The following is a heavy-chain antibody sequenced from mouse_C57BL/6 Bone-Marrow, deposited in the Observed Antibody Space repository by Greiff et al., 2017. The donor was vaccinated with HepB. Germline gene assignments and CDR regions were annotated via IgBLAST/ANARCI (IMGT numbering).Heavy chain of an antibody. D-gene: IGHD1-1*01. CDR2: IWSGGST. CDR3: ARSYGSSCLYWYFDV. CDR1: GFSLTSYG. J-gene: IGHJ1*03. V-gene: IGHV2-2*01. Sequence: QVQLKESGPGLVQPSQSLSITCTVSGFSLTSYGVHWVRQSPGKGLEWLGVIWSGGSTDYNAAFISRLSIGKDNSKSQVFFKMNSLQADDTAIYYCARSYGSSCLYWYFDVWGTGTTVTVSS.